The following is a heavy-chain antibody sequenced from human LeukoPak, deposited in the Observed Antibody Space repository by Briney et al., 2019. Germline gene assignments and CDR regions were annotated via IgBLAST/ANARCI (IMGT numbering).Heavy chain of an antibody. V-gene: IGHV4-59*01. CDR3: ARDSSDSPYYYYYYMDV. CDR2: IYYSGGT. J-gene: IGHJ6*03. Sequence: SEALSLTCTVSGGSISSYYWSWIRQPLGKGLEWIGYIYYSGGTNYNPSLKSRVTISVDTSKNQFSLKLSSVTAVDTAVYYCARDSSDSPYYYYYYMDVWGKGTTVTVSS. D-gene: IGHD2-15*01. CDR1: GGSISSYY.